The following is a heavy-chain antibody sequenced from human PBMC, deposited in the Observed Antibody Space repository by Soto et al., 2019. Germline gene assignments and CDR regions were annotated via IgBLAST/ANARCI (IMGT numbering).Heavy chain of an antibody. CDR2: INPNSGDT. J-gene: IGHJ6*02. Sequence: ASVKVSCKASGYIFTGHYIHWVRQAPGRGLEWMGWINPNSGDTEYAQNFQGRVTITKDTPFNLVYMEMSGLMSDDAAVYYCARDARGTRVFDEMDIWGQGTTVTVSS. CDR3: ARDARGTRVFDEMDI. V-gene: IGHV1-2*02. CDR1: GYIFTGHY. D-gene: IGHD3-9*01.